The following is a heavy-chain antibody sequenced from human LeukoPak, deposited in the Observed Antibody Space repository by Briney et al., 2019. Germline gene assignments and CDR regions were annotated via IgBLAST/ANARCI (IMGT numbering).Heavy chain of an antibody. CDR3: ARVTPGYYYYMDV. CDR2: IYYGGST. Sequence: SETLSLTCTVSGGSISSYYWSWIRQPPGKGLEWIGYIYYGGSTNYNPSLKSRVTISVDTSKNQFSLKLSSVTAADTAVYYCARVTPGYYYYMDVWGKGTTVTVSS. CDR1: GGSISSYY. D-gene: IGHD4-23*01. J-gene: IGHJ6*03. V-gene: IGHV4-59*01.